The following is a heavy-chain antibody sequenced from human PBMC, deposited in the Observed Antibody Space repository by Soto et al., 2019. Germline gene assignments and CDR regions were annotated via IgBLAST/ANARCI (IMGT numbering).Heavy chain of an antibody. D-gene: IGHD6-19*01. Sequence: EVQLVESGGGLVKPGGSLRLSCAASGFTFRSYSMNWVRQAPGKGLEWVSSISSSSSYRYYAHSVKGRFTISRDNAKNSMYLQMNSLRAEDTAVYDCARDQGLIWPSEGSFDYWGQGTLVTVSS. CDR2: ISSSSSYR. CDR1: GFTFRSYS. CDR3: ARDQGLIWPSEGSFDY. J-gene: IGHJ4*02. V-gene: IGHV3-21*01.